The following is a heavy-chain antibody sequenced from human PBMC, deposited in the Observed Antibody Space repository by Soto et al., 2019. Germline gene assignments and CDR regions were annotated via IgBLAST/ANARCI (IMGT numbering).Heavy chain of an antibody. V-gene: IGHV4-39*01. CDR3: ARQVVAALDY. J-gene: IGHJ4*02. D-gene: IGHD6-13*01. Sequence: SETLSLTCTVSGGSFSSSHYYWCWIRQPPGKGLEWIGSVSYSGSTYYNPSLKSRVTISVDTSNNQFSLKLSSVTAADTAVYYCARQVVAALDYWGQGTPVTVSS. CDR2: VSYSGST. CDR1: GGSFSSSHYY.